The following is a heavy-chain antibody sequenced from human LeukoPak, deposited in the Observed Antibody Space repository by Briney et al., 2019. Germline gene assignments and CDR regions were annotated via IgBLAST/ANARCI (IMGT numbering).Heavy chain of an antibody. V-gene: IGHV3-30*04. J-gene: IGHJ6*02. CDR2: ISYDGSNK. Sequence: GGSLRLSCAASGFTFSSYATHWVRQAPGKGLEWVAVISYDGSNKYYADSVKGRFTISRDNSKNTLYLQMNSLRAEDTAVYYCARAVRIAVAGIYYGMDVWGQGTTVTVSS. D-gene: IGHD6-19*01. CDR1: GFTFSSYA. CDR3: ARAVRIAVAGIYYGMDV.